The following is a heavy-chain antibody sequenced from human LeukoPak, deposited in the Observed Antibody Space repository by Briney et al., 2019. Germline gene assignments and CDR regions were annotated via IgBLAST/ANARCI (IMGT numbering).Heavy chain of an antibody. CDR3: ARDLGFYYDSSGYYHHDAFDI. CDR1: GGSISSGSYY. CDR2: IYTSGST. V-gene: IGHV4-61*02. D-gene: IGHD3-22*01. J-gene: IGHJ3*02. Sequence: SQTLSLTCTVSGGSISSGSYYWSWIRQPAGKGLEWIGRIYTSGSTNYNPSLKSRVTISVDTSKNQFSLTLSSVTAADTAVYYCARDLGFYYDSSGYYHHDAFDIWGQGTMVTVSS.